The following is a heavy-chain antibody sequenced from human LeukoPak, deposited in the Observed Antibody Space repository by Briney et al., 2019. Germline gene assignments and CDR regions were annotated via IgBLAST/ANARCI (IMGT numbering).Heavy chain of an antibody. CDR1: GFTFSSYA. D-gene: IGHD2-8*01. V-gene: IGHV3-30-3*01. J-gene: IGHJ4*02. CDR2: ISYDGSNK. Sequence: PGGSLRLSCAASGFTFSSYAMHWVRQAPRKGLEWVAVISYDGSNKYYADSVKGRFTISRDNSKNTLYLQMNSLRAEDTAVYYCASAGCTNGVCSYFDYWGQGTLVTVSS. CDR3: ASAGCTNGVCSYFDY.